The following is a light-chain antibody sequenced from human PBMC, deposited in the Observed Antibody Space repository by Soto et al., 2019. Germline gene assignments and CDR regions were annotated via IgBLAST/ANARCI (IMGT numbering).Light chain of an antibody. CDR2: GNT. J-gene: IGLJ2*01. CDR1: RSNLGSGHD. CDR3: QSYDRTVGVYVV. V-gene: IGLV1-40*01. Sequence: QSVLTQPPSGSGAPGPRVTIYCTGSRSNLGSGHDVHWYQQLPGAAPKLLIYGNTNRPSGVPERFSGSKSGTSASLAITGLQTEDEADYYCQSYDRTVGVYVVFGGGTKVTVI.